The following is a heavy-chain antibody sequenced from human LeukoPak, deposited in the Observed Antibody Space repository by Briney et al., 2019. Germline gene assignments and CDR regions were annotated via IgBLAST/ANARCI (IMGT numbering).Heavy chain of an antibody. J-gene: IGHJ4*02. CDR1: GFTFSSYA. CDR3: ARDRSGCIDY. Sequence: GGSLRLSCAASGFTFSSYAMHWVRQVLGKGLEWVSAISGSGGSTYYADSVKGRFTISRDNSKNSLYLQMNSLRAEDTAVYYCARDRSGCIDYWGQGTLVTVSS. CDR2: ISGSGGST. D-gene: IGHD6-19*01. V-gene: IGHV3-23*01.